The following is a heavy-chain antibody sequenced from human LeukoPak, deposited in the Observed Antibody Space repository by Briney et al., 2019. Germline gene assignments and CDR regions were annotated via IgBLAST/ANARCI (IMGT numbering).Heavy chain of an antibody. CDR2: ISYDGSNK. V-gene: IGHV3-30-3*01. D-gene: IGHD1-14*01. J-gene: IGHJ4*02. Sequence: PGGSLRLSCAASGFTFSSYAMHWVRQAPGKGLEWVAVISYDGSNKYYADSVKGRFTISRDNSKNTPYLQMNSLRAEDTAVYYCARWYGAFDYWGQGTLVTVSS. CDR3: ARWYGAFDY. CDR1: GFTFSSYA.